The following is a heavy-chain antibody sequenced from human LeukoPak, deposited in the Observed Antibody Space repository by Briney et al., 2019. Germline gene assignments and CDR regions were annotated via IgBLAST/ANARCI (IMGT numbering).Heavy chain of an antibody. CDR2: IYYSGST. D-gene: IGHD2-2*01. V-gene: IGHV4-59*01. Sequence: SETLSLTCTVSGGSISSYYWSWIRQPPGKGLEWIGYIYYSGSTNYNPSLKSRVTISVDTSKNQFSLKLSSVTAADMAVYYCASGGYQLHHDAFDIWGQGTMVTVSS. CDR1: GGSISSYY. CDR3: ASGGYQLHHDAFDI. J-gene: IGHJ3*02.